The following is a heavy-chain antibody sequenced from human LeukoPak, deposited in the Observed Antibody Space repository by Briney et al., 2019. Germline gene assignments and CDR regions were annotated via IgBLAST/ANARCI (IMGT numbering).Heavy chain of an antibody. J-gene: IGHJ4*02. V-gene: IGHV3-66*01. Sequence: PGGSLRLSCAASGFTVSSNYITSVRQAPGKGLEWVSVVYSGGTTYYADSVKDRFTISRDNSKNTLYLQMNSLRAEDTAVYYCARGRRDSSGYYQNYFDYWGQGTLVTVSS. CDR2: VYSGGTT. CDR3: ARGRRDSSGYYQNYFDY. D-gene: IGHD3-22*01. CDR1: GFTVSSNY.